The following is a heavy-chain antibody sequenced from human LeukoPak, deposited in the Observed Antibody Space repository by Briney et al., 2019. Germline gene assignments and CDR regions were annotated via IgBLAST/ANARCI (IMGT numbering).Heavy chain of an antibody. Sequence: PSETLSLTCTVSGGSISSGGYYWSWIRQPPGKGLEWIGYIYHSGSTYYNPSLKSRVTISVDRSKNQFSLKLSSVTAADTAVYYCARGLRQRMGATRYYYYYMDVWGKGTTVTVSS. CDR1: GGSISSGGYY. CDR3: ARGLRQRMGATRYYYYYMDV. CDR2: IYHSGST. V-gene: IGHV4-30-2*01. J-gene: IGHJ6*03. D-gene: IGHD1-26*01.